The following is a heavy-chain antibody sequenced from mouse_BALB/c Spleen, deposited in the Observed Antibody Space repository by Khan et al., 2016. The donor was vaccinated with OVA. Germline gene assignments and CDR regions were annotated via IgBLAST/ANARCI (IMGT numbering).Heavy chain of an antibody. Sequence: EVQLVESGPGLVKPSQSLSLTCTVTGYSITSDYAWNWIRQFPGNKLEWMGYISYSGSTNYNPSLKSRISITRDTSKNQLFLQLNSVTTEDTATYDCARDGSRYNYAMDYWGQGTSVTVSS. CDR3: ARDGSRYNYAMDY. CDR1: GYSITSDYA. J-gene: IGHJ4*01. V-gene: IGHV3-2*02. D-gene: IGHD2-3*01. CDR2: ISYSGST.